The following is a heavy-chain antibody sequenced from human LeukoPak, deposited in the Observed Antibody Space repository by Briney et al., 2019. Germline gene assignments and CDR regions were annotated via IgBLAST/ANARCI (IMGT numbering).Heavy chain of an antibody. Sequence: PGGSLRLSCAASGFTFSTFWMSWVGQAPGKGLEWVANINRGGSEKYYVDSMKGRFTVSRDNAKNSLYLQMDSLRAEDTAVYYCARGGTFVSDYWGQGTLVTVSS. CDR1: GFTFSTFW. CDR2: INRGGSEK. V-gene: IGHV3-7*01. D-gene: IGHD1-1*01. CDR3: ARGGTFVSDY. J-gene: IGHJ4*02.